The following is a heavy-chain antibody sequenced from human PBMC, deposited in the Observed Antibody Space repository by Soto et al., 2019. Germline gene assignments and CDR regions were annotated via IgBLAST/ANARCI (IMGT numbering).Heavy chain of an antibody. CDR3: AGAVVVVVPAARGWFDP. V-gene: IGHV4-34*01. D-gene: IGHD2-2*01. Sequence: PSETLSLTCAVYGGSFSGYYWSWIRQPPGKGLEWIGEINHSGSTNYNPSLKSRVTISVDTSKNQFSLKLSSVTAADTAVYYRAGAVVVVVPAARGWFDPWGRGTLVTVSS. J-gene: IGHJ5*02. CDR1: GGSFSGYY. CDR2: INHSGST.